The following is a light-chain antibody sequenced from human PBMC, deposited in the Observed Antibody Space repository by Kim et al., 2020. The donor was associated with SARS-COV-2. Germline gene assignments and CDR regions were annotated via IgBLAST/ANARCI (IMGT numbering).Light chain of an antibody. J-gene: IGKJ1*01. CDR2: DAS. V-gene: IGKV1-5*01. CDR1: QSISSW. Sequence: DIQMTQSPSTLSASVGDRVTITCRASQSISSWLAWYQQKPGKAPKLLIYDASSLESGVPSRFSGSGSGTEFTLTISSLQPDDFATYYCQQYNSYRKGTFGQGTKVDIK. CDR3: QQYNSYRKGT.